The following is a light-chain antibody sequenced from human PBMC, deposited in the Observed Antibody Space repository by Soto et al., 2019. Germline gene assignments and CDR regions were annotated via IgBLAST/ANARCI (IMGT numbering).Light chain of an antibody. CDR1: QSVSSNY. Sequence: EIVLTQSPATLSLSPGERVTLSCRASQSVSSNYLAWYQQKPGQAPRLLIYATSTRATGIADRFSGSGSGTDFTLTISRLEPEDFAVYYCQQYGTVPPRYTFGQGTKLEIK. CDR3: QQYGTVPPRYT. J-gene: IGKJ2*01. CDR2: ATS. V-gene: IGKV3-20*01.